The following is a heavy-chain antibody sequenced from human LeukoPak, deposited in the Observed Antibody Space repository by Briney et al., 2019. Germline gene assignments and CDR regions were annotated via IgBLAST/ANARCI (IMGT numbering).Heavy chain of an antibody. V-gene: IGHV1-69*13. Sequence: SVKVSCKASGGTFSSYAISWVRQAPGQGLEWMGGIIPIFGTTEYAQKFQGRVTITADESTSAAYMELSSLRFEDTAVYYCASVAYDSYYYYYMDVWGKGTTVTISS. D-gene: IGHD5-12*01. CDR1: GGTFSSYA. CDR2: IIPIFGTT. CDR3: ASVAYDSYYYYYMDV. J-gene: IGHJ6*03.